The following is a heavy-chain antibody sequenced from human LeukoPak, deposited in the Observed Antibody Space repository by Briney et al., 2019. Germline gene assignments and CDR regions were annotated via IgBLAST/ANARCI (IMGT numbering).Heavy chain of an antibody. CDR2: IRSKAYGGTT. CDR1: GFTFGDYA. Sequence: QPGRSLRLSCTASGFTFGDYAMSWFRQAPGKGLEWVGFIRSKAYGGTTGYTASVKGRFTISRDDSKSIAYLQMNSLKTEDTAVYYCTRDNIAAAGPFDYWGQGTLVTVSS. CDR3: TRDNIAAAGPFDY. V-gene: IGHV3-49*01. J-gene: IGHJ4*02. D-gene: IGHD6-13*01.